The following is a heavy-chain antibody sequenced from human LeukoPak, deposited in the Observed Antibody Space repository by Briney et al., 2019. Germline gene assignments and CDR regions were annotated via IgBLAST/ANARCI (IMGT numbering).Heavy chain of an antibody. D-gene: IGHD3-22*01. J-gene: IGHJ4*02. CDR1: GFTVSSNY. Sequence: GGSLRLSCAASGFTVSSNYMSWVRQAPGKGLEWVSVIYSGGTTYYADSVKGRFTISRDNSKNTLYLQMNSLRAEDTAVYYCVRDDDRPDNGLDYWGQGTLVTVSS. CDR2: IYSGGTT. V-gene: IGHV3-53*01. CDR3: VRDDDRPDNGLDY.